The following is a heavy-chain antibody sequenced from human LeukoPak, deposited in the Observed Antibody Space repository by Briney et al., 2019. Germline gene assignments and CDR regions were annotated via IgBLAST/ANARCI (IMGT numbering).Heavy chain of an antibody. CDR3: ARGLYYYDSSGPLDY. D-gene: IGHD3-22*01. J-gene: IGHJ4*02. V-gene: IGHV1-18*01. CDR2: ISAYNGNT. CDR1: GYTFTSYG. Sequence: RRASAKVSCKASGYTFTSYGISWVRQAPGQGLEWMGWISAYNGNTNYAQKLQGRVTMTTDTSTSTAYMELRSLRSDDTAVYYCARGLYYYDSSGPLDYWGQGTLVTVSS.